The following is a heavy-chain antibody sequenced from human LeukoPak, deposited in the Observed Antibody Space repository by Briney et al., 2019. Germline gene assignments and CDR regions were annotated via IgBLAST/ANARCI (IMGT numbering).Heavy chain of an antibody. J-gene: IGHJ4*02. D-gene: IGHD6-13*01. V-gene: IGHV3-66*01. Sequence: GGSLRLSCAASGFTVSSNYMNWVRQAPGKGLEWVSVIYTGGNTYYADSVRGRFTIRRDNCKNSVYLQMNSLRAEDTVVYYCARSPGLAAAADYWGQGTLVTVSS. CDR2: IYTGGNT. CDR1: GFTVSSNY. CDR3: ARSPGLAAAADY.